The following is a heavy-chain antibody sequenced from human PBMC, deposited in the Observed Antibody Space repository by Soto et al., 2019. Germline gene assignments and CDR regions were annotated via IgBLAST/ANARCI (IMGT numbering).Heavy chain of an antibody. D-gene: IGHD6-19*01. CDR1: GYTFTSYG. V-gene: IGHV1-69*13. CDR3: ARAAVAEDAFDI. CDR2: ISPIFGTT. Sequence: SVKVSCKASGYTFTSYGISWVRQAPGQGLEWMGGISPIFGTTNYAQKFQGRVTITADESTSTAYMELSSLRSEDTAVYYCARAAVAEDAFDIWGQGTMVTVSS. J-gene: IGHJ3*02.